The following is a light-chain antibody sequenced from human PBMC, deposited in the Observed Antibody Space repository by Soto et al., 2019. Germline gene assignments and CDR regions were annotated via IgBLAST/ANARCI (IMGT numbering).Light chain of an antibody. CDR3: SSYGGRNNFVV. Sequence: QSALTQPPSASGALGQSVTISCSGTSKDVGRDNYVSWYQQHAGQTPKVIIYDVFQRPSGVPDRFSGSKSGTPAYLTVSNLQSEDEAEYFCSSYGGRNNFVVFGGGTKLTVL. V-gene: IGLV2-8*01. CDR2: DVF. CDR1: SKDVGRDNY. J-gene: IGLJ2*01.